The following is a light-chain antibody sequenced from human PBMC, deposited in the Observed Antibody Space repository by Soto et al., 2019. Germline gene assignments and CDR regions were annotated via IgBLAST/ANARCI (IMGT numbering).Light chain of an antibody. Sequence: EIVLTQSPATLSLSPRERATLSCSARQRVSSYLAWYQQKPGQAPRLLIYDASNRATGIQARFSGSGSGTDFTLTISSLEPEDFAVYYCKQRSNWPPYTFGQGTKLEIQ. CDR3: KQRSNWPPYT. CDR2: DAS. CDR1: QRVSSY. V-gene: IGKV3-11*01. J-gene: IGKJ2*01.